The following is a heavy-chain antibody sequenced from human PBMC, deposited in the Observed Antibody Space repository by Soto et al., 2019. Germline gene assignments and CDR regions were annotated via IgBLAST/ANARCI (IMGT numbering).Heavy chain of an antibody. CDR3: AKKYSSSSRGYGMDV. CDR1: GFTFSSYG. CDR2: ISYDGSNK. Sequence: GGSLRLSCAASGFTFSSYGMHWVRQAPGKGLEWVAVISYDGSNKYYADSVKGRFTISRDNSKNTLYLQMNSLRAEDTAVYYCAKKYSSSSRGYGMDVWGQGTTVTVSS. J-gene: IGHJ6*02. V-gene: IGHV3-30*18. D-gene: IGHD6-6*01.